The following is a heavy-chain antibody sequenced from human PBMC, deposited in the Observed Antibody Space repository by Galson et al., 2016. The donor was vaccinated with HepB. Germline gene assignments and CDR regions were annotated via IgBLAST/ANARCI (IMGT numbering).Heavy chain of an antibody. V-gene: IGHV3-48*02. CDR2: ISWTSGTI. D-gene: IGHD5-18*01. Sequence: SLRLSCAASGFTFKNYAMSWVRQAPGKGLEWISYISWTSGTIYYADSVKGRFTISRDNAKDSLYLQMNALRDEDTAVYYCATDSRPDVWGQGTMVTVSS. CDR1: GFTFKNYA. J-gene: IGHJ6*02. CDR3: ATDSRPDV.